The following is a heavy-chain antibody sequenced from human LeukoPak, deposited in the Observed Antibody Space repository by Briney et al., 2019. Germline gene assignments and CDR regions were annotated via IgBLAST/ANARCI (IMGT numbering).Heavy chain of an antibody. J-gene: IGHJ3*02. CDR3: ARTGIAADDASDI. Sequence: GRSLRLSCAASGFTFSSYGMHWVRQAPGKGLEWVAVIWYDGSNKYYADSVKGRFTISRDNSKNTPYLQMNSLRAEDTAVYYCARTGIAADDASDIWGQGTMVTVSS. V-gene: IGHV3-33*08. CDR1: GFTFSSYG. D-gene: IGHD6-13*01. CDR2: IWYDGSNK.